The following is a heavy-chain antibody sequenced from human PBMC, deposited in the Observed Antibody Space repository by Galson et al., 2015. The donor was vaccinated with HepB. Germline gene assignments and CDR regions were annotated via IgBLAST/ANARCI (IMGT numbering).Heavy chain of an antibody. D-gene: IGHD3-10*01. J-gene: IGHJ4*02. V-gene: IGHV4-39*01. CDR3: ANAKLWFGDLSQWIFIFDY. CDR1: GGSISSNNYY. CDR2: IYYTGRT. Sequence: LSLTCTVSGGSISSNNYYWGWIRQPPGKGLEWIGTIYYTGRTFYNPSLRSRVTISVDTSKDQFSLELSSVTAADTAVYYCANAKLWFGDLSQWIFIFDYWGRGALVTVSS.